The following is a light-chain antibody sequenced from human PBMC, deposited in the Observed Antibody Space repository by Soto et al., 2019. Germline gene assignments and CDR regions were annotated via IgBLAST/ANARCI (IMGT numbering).Light chain of an antibody. CDR1: QSVSSY. J-gene: IGKJ1*01. CDR2: DAS. V-gene: IGKV1-5*01. Sequence: DIQMTQSPSTLSASVGDRVTITCRASQSVSSYLAWYQQKPGKAPKILIYDASSLEGGVPSRFSGSTSVTEFTLTISRLQPDDFATYDCKQYESSSSWTFGQGTKVEI. CDR3: KQYESSSSWT.